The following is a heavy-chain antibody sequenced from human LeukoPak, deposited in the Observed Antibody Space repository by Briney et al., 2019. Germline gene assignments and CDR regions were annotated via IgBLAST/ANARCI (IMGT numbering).Heavy chain of an antibody. J-gene: IGHJ4*02. CDR2: IIPIFGTA. Sequence: ASVKVSCKASGVTFSSYAISWVRQAPGQGLEWMGGIIPIFGTANYAQKFQGRVTITTDESTSTAYMELSSLRSEDTAVYDCARVAAYSGRYYFDYWGQGTLVTVSS. CDR1: GVTFSSYA. D-gene: IGHD1-26*01. CDR3: ARVAAYSGRYYFDY. V-gene: IGHV1-69*05.